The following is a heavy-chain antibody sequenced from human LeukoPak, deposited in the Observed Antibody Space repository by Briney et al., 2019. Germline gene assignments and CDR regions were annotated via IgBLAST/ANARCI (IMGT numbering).Heavy chain of an antibody. CDR1: GYTFTGYY. Sequence: ASVKVSCKASGYTFTGYYMHWVRQAPGQGLEWMGWINPNSGDTNYAQKFQGRVTMTRDTSISTAYMELSRLRSDDTAVYYCARGGLKAAAGRVFDYWGQGTLVTVSS. CDR2: INPNSGDT. CDR3: ARGGLKAAAGRVFDY. J-gene: IGHJ4*02. D-gene: IGHD6-13*01. V-gene: IGHV1-2*02.